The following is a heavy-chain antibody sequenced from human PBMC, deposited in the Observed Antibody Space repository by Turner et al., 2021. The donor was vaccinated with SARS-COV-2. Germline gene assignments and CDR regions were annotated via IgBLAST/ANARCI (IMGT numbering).Heavy chain of an antibody. Sequence: QVQLVQSGAEVKKPGSSVKVSCKASGGTFSSYPISWVRQAPGQGLEWMGGIIPIFGTANYAQKFQGRVTITADESTSTAYMELSSLRSEDTAVYYCAREPFTYYYDSSGNWFDPWGQGTLVTVSS. CDR2: IIPIFGTA. CDR3: AREPFTYYYDSSGNWFDP. CDR1: GGTFSSYP. V-gene: IGHV1-69*01. D-gene: IGHD3-22*01. J-gene: IGHJ5*02.